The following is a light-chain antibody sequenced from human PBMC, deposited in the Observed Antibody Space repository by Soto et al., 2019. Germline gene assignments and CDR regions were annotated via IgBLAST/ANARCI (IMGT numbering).Light chain of an antibody. CDR2: EVS. V-gene: IGLV2-14*01. Sequence: QSALTQPASVSGSPGQPITISCTGTSSDVGGYNYVSWYQHPPGKAPKLIIYEVSNRPSGVSSRFSGSKSGNTASLTISGLQAEDEAVYYCSSDASSSQVIFGGGTKLTVL. J-gene: IGLJ2*01. CDR3: SSDASSSQVI. CDR1: SSDVGGYNY.